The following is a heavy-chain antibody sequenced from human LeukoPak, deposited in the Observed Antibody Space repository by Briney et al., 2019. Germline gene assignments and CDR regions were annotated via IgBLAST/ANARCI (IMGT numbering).Heavy chain of an antibody. Sequence: GRSLRLSCAASGFTFSSYGMHWVRQAPGKGLEWVSVIYSGGSTYYADSVKGRFTISRDNSKNTLYLQMNSLRAEDTAVYYCARKTGEYGYWGQGTLVTVSS. J-gene: IGHJ4*02. CDR1: GFTFSSYG. D-gene: IGHD7-27*01. CDR3: ARKTGEYGY. V-gene: IGHV3-53*01. CDR2: IYSGGST.